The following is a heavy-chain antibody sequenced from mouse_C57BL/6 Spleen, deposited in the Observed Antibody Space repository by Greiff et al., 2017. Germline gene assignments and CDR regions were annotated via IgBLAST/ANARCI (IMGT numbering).Heavy chain of an antibody. CDR2: ISGGGGNT. D-gene: IGHD1-1*01. CDR1: GFTFSSYT. Sequence: EVQGVESGGGLVKPGGSLKLSCAASGFTFSSYTMSWVRQTPEKRLEWVATISGGGGNTYYPDSVKGRFTISRDNAKNTLYLQMSSLRSEDTALYYCARFYGSSYGAMDYWGQGTSVTVSS. J-gene: IGHJ4*01. CDR3: ARFYGSSYGAMDY. V-gene: IGHV5-9*01.